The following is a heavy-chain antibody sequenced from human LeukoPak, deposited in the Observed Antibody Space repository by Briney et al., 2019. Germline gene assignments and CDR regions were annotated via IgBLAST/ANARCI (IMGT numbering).Heavy chain of an antibody. CDR3: TTSPRGKGFDF. V-gene: IGHV3-33*01. D-gene: IGHD3-10*01. CDR2: IWSDGSNI. J-gene: IGHJ3*01. Sequence: GGSLRLSCEASGFSVTRTGMHWFRQTPGKGLEWVAVIWSDGSNINYPDSVKGRFTISRDTSKNRLYLQMDSLRVEDTAVYYCTTSPRGKGFDFWGRGTVVTVSS. CDR1: GFSVTRTG.